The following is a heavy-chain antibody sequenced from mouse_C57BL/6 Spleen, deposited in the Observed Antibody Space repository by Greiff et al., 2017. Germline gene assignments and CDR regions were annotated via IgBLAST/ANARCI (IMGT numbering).Heavy chain of an antibody. CDR1: GYTFTSYW. CDR3: ARLGGYYGNFDY. Sequence: QVQLQQPGAELVRPGSSVKLSCKASGYTFTSYWMDWVKQRPGQGLEWIGNISPSDSETHYNQKFKDKATLTVDKSSSTAYMQLRSLTSEDSAVYYCARLGGYYGNFDYRGQGTTLTVSS. D-gene: IGHD2-3*01. CDR2: ISPSDSET. J-gene: IGHJ2*01. V-gene: IGHV1-61*01.